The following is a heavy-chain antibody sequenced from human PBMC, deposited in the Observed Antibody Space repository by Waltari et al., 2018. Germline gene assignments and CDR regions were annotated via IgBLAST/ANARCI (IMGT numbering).Heavy chain of an antibody. D-gene: IGHD3-16*01. V-gene: IGHV1-8*01. CDR2: MNPNSGNT. CDR1: GENLDRYT. J-gene: IGHJ4*02. Sequence: QVKLVQAGAQVKQPGAPLTVAGMASGENLDRYTINLVRPANGQGLVWVRQATGQGLEWIGWMNPNSGNTGYAQKFQGRVTMTRNTSISTAYMELSSLRSEDTAVYYCARVGIGQRGYWGQGTLVTVSS. CDR3: ARVGIGQRGY.